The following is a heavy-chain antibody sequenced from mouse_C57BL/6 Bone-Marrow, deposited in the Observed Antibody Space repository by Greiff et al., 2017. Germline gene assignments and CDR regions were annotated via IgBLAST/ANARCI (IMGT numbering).Heavy chain of an antibody. D-gene: IGHD1-1*01. J-gene: IGHJ4*01. Sequence: VKLQQSGAELMKPGASVKLSCKATGYTFTGYWIEWVKQRPGHGLEWIGEILPGSGSTNYTEKFKGKATFTADTSSNTAYMQLSSLTTEDSAIYYCTTVVATRAMDYWGQGTTVTVSS. CDR3: TTVVATRAMDY. CDR1: GYTFTGYW. V-gene: IGHV1-9*01. CDR2: ILPGSGST.